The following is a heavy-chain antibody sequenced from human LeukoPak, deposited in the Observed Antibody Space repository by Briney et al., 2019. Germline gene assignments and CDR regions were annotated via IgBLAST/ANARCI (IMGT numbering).Heavy chain of an antibody. D-gene: IGHD2-21*01. V-gene: IGHV3-23*01. CDR1: GFTFSSYA. J-gene: IGHJ4*02. CDR3: AKATQNIVPKPAASDY. CDR2: ISGSGGST. Sequence: SGGSLRLSCAASGFTFSSYAMSWVRQAPGKGLEWVSAISGSGGSTYYADSVKGRFTTSRDNPKNTLYLQMNSLRAEDTAVYYCAKATQNIVPKPAASDYWGQGILVTVSS.